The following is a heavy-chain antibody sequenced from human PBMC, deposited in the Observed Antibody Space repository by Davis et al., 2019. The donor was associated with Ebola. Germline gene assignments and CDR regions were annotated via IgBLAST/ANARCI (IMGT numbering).Heavy chain of an antibody. D-gene: IGHD3-22*01. CDR1: GFTFSSYA. CDR2: ISYDGSNK. V-gene: IGHV3-30*04. Sequence: GESLKISCAASGFTFSSYAMHWVRQAPGKGLEWVAVISYDGSNKYYADSVKGRFTISRDNAKNSLYLQMNSLRAEDTAVYYCARDRGDSSGYYYFDCWGQGTLVTVSS. J-gene: IGHJ4*02. CDR3: ARDRGDSSGYYYFDC.